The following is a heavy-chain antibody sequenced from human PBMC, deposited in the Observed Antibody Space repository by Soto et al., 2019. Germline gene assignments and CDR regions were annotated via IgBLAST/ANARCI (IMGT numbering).Heavy chain of an antibody. J-gene: IGHJ4*02. CDR2: IIPIFGTA. CDR1: GGTFSSYA. V-gene: IGHV1-69*13. Sequence: SVKVSCKASGGTFSSYAISWVRQAPGQGLEWMGGIIPIFGTANYAQKFQGRVTITADESTSTAYMELSSLRSEDTAVYYCARDAGDPDSYGRYYFDYWGQGTLVTVYS. D-gene: IGHD5-18*01. CDR3: ARDAGDPDSYGRYYFDY.